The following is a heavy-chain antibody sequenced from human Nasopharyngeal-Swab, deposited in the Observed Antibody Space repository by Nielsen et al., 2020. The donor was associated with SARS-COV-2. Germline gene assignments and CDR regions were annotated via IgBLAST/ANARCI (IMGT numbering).Heavy chain of an antibody. CDR1: GGSFSGYY. Sequence: SQTPSLTCAVYGGSFSGYYWSWIRQPPGKGLEWIGEINHSGSTNYNPSLKSRVTISVDTSKNQFSLKLSSVTAADTAVYYCASSQMTTVTTRTRAWGYWGQGTLVTVSS. D-gene: IGHD4-17*01. V-gene: IGHV4-34*01. CDR3: ASSQMTTVTTRTRAWGY. J-gene: IGHJ4*02. CDR2: INHSGST.